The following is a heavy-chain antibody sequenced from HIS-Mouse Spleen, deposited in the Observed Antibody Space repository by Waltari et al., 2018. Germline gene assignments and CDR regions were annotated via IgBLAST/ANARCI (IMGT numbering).Heavy chain of an antibody. D-gene: IGHD7-27*01. V-gene: IGHV1-2*02. CDR2: INPNSGGT. CDR3: ARALGYYFDY. Sequence: QVQLVQSGAEVKKPGASVKVAGKASGYPFTGYCRRWVRQAPGQGLEWMGWINPNSGGTNYAQKFQGRVTMTRDTSISTAYMELSRLRSDDTAVYYCARALGYYFDYWGQGTLVTVSS. CDR1: GYPFTGYC. J-gene: IGHJ4*02.